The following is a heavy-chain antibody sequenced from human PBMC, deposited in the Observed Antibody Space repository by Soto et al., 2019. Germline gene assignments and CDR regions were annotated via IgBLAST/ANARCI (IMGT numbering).Heavy chain of an antibody. V-gene: IGHV1-8*01. CDR2: MNPNSGNT. CDR1: GYTFTSYD. J-gene: IGHJ6*02. CDR3: ARVLPRVIYYYGMDV. Sequence: ASVKVSCKASGYTFTSYDINWGRQATGQGLEWMGWMNPNSGNTGYAQKFQGRVTMTRNTSISTAYMELSSLRSEDTAVYYCARVLPRVIYYYGMDVWGQGTTVTVSS. D-gene: IGHD3-10*01.